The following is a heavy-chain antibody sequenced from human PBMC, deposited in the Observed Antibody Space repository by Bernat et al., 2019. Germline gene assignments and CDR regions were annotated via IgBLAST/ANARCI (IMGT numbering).Heavy chain of an antibody. CDR2: INYSGIT. CDR3: ARHSGLGSGLFP. CDR1: GGSISSSSYY. J-gene: IGHJ5*02. D-gene: IGHD3-22*01. V-gene: IGHV4-39*01. Sequence: QLQLQESGPGLVKPSETLSLTCTVSGGSISSSSYYWGWIRQPPGKGLEWIGSINYSGITYYNPALKSRVTIRVDTSKNQFFLMLSSVTAADTDVYYCARHSGLGSGLFPWGQGTLVTVSS.